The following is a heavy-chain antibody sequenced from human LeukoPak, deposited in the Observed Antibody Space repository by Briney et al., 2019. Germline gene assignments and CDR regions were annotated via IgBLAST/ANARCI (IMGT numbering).Heavy chain of an antibody. Sequence: GGSLRPSCAASGFTFSSYAMSWVRQAPGKGLEWVSAISGSGGSTYYADSVKGRFTISRDNSKNTLYLQMNSLRAEDTAVYYCAKRDSSGYYYPFDYWGQGTLVTVSS. CDR2: ISGSGGST. CDR1: GFTFSSYA. V-gene: IGHV3-23*01. J-gene: IGHJ4*02. CDR3: AKRDSSGYYYPFDY. D-gene: IGHD3-22*01.